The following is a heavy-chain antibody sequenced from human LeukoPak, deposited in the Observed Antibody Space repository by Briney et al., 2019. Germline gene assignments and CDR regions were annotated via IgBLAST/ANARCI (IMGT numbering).Heavy chain of an antibody. Sequence: ASVKVSCKASGYTFTSYDINWVRQATGQGLEWMGWMNPNSGNTGYAQKFQGRVTMTRNTSISTAYMELSSLRSEDTAVYYYARDTIFGGIWFDPWGQGTLVTVSS. J-gene: IGHJ5*02. D-gene: IGHD3-3*01. V-gene: IGHV1-8*01. CDR2: MNPNSGNT. CDR1: GYTFTSYD. CDR3: ARDTIFGGIWFDP.